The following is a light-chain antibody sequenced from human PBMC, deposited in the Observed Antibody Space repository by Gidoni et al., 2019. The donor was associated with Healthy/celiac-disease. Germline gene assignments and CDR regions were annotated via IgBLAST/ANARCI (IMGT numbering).Light chain of an antibody. V-gene: IGKV4-1*01. CDR1: QSVLYSSNNKNY. J-gene: IGKJ1*01. CDR2: WAS. CDR3: QQYYTTPRT. Sequence: IVITKTPDSPAVSLGERATINCKSSQSVLYSSNNKNYLAWYQQKPGQPPKLLIYWASTRESGVPDRFSGSGSGTDLTLTINSLQAEDVAVYYCQQYYTTPRTFGQGTKMEIK.